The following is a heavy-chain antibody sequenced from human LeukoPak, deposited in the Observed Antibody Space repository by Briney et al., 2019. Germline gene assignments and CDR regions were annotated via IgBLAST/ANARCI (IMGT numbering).Heavy chain of an antibody. V-gene: IGHV3-66*01. Sequence: PGGSLRLSCAASGFTVSSNYMSWVRQAPGKGLEWVSVIYSGGSTYYADSVKGRFTISRDNSKNTLYLQMNSLRAEDTAVYYCARDHPATYCSGGSCYEGNYYGMDAWGQGTTVTVSS. CDR3: ARDHPATYCSGGSCYEGNYYGMDA. D-gene: IGHD2-15*01. J-gene: IGHJ6*02. CDR1: GFTVSSNY. CDR2: IYSGGST.